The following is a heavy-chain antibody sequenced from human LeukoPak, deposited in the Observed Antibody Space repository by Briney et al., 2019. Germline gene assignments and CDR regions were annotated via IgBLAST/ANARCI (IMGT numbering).Heavy chain of an antibody. J-gene: IGHJ4*02. D-gene: IGHD1-26*01. Sequence: SETLSLTCTVSGGSISSYYWSWIRQPPGKGLEWIGYIYYSGSTNYNPSLKSRVTISVDTSKNQFSLKLSSVTAADTAVYYCARRALDRWELPSYFDSWGQGTPVTVSS. CDR3: ARRALDRWELPSYFDS. CDR2: IYYSGST. V-gene: IGHV4-59*08. CDR1: GGSISSYY.